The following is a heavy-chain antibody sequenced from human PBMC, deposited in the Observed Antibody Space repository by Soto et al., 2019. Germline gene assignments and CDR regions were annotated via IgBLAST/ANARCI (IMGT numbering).Heavy chain of an antibody. Sequence: SETLSLTCTVSGGSISSYYWSWIRQPAGKGLEWIGRIYTSGSTNYNPSLKSRVTMSVDTSKNQFSLKLSSVTAADTAVYYCARDKYYGSGSYADYWGQGTLVTVSS. CDR1: GGSISSYY. J-gene: IGHJ4*02. D-gene: IGHD3-10*01. V-gene: IGHV4-4*07. CDR2: IYTSGST. CDR3: ARDKYYGSGSYADY.